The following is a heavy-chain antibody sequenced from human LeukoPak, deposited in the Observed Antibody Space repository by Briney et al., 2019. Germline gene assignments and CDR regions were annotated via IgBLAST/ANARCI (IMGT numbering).Heavy chain of an antibody. CDR3: ARLLGDYYYYMDV. V-gene: IGHV3-48*01. D-gene: IGHD3-16*01. Sequence: GGSLRLSCAASGFTFSSYSMNWVRQAPGKGLEWASYISSSSSTIYYADSVKGRFTISRDNAKNSLYLQMNSLRAEDTAVYYCARLLGDYYYYMDVWGKGTTVTVSS. J-gene: IGHJ6*03. CDR1: GFTFSSYS. CDR2: ISSSSSTI.